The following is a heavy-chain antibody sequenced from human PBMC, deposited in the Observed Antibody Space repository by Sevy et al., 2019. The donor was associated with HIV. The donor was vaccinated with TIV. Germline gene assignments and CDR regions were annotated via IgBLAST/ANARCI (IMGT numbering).Heavy chain of an antibody. CDR1: GFTFSSYA. CDR2: ISGSGGST. CDR3: AKGEQGLVRSHFDY. V-gene: IGHV3-23*01. J-gene: IGHJ4*02. D-gene: IGHD6-19*01. Sequence: GGSLRLSCAASGFTFSSYAMSWVRQAPGKGLEWVSAISGSGGSTYYADSVKGRFTISRDNSKNTLNLQMNSLRAEDTAVYYCAKGEQGLVRSHFDYWGQGTLVTVSS.